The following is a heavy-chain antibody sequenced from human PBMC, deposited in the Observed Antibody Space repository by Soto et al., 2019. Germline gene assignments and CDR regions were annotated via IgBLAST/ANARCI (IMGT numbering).Heavy chain of an antibody. J-gene: IGHJ4*02. Sequence: SETLSLTCAVYGGSFSGYYWSWIRQPPGKGLEWIGEINHSGSTNYNPSLKSRVTISVDTSKNQFSLMLSSVTAVDTAVYYCARRAFNSNNYDYWGQGTLVTVSS. CDR3: ARRAFNSNNYDY. D-gene: IGHD4-4*01. CDR2: INHSGST. CDR1: GGSFSGYY. V-gene: IGHV4-34*01.